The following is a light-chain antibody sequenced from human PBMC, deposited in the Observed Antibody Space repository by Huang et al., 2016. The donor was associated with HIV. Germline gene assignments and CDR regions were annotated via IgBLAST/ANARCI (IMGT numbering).Light chain of an antibody. CDR1: QGVSTW. Sequence: DIQLTQAPSFVSASVGDRVSITCRASQGVSTWLAWYQQRPGKPPNLLIHGASSLQSGVPSRFSGSGSGRDFTLTINNLQPEDFATYYCQQTKTSPYTFGQGTKLEI. J-gene: IGKJ2*01. CDR3: QQTKTSPYT. CDR2: GAS. V-gene: IGKV1-12*01.